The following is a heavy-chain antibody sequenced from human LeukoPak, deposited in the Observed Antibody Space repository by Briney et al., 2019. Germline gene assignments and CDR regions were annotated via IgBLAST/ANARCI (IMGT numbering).Heavy chain of an antibody. CDR2: TYHSGST. V-gene: IGHV4-38-2*02. Sequence: SETLSLTCTVSGYSISSGYYWGWIRQPPGKGLEWIGSTYHSGSTYYNPSLKSRVTISVDTSKNQFSLKLSSVTAADTAVYYCARSTGGLYYDSSGYGVLYYYYYYMDVWGKGTTVTVSS. CDR1: GYSISSGYY. CDR3: ARSTGGLYYDSSGYGVLYYYYYYMDV. D-gene: IGHD3-22*01. J-gene: IGHJ6*03.